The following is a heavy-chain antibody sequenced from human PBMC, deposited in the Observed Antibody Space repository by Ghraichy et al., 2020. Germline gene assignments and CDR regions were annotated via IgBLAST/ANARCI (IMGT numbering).Heavy chain of an antibody. Sequence: GGSLRLSCAASGFTFSSYAMSWVRQAPGKGLEWVSAISGSGGSTYYADSVKGRFTISRDNSKNTLYLQMNSLRAEDTAVYYCAKASKSSDYVVYYYYYYGMDVWGQGTTVTVSS. CDR2: ISGSGGST. J-gene: IGHJ6*02. CDR1: GFTFSSYA. D-gene: IGHD4-17*01. CDR3: AKASKSSDYVVYYYYYYGMDV. V-gene: IGHV3-23*01.